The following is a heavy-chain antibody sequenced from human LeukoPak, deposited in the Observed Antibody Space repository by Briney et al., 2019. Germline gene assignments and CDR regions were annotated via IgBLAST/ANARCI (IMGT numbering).Heavy chain of an antibody. J-gene: IGHJ6*04. CDR3: ARTPGYCSGGSCYSGYYYGMDV. CDR1: GFTVCSNY. Sequence: GSLRLSCAASGFTVCSNYMSWVRKAPGKGLEWVSVIYSGGSTYYAHSVKGRFTISRDDSKNTVYLQMNSLRAEDTAVYYCARTPGYCSGGSCYSGYYYGMDVWGKGTTVTVSS. CDR2: IYSGGST. D-gene: IGHD2-15*01. V-gene: IGHV3-53*01.